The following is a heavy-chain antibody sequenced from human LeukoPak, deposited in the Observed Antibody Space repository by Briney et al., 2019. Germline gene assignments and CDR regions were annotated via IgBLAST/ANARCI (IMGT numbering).Heavy chain of an antibody. D-gene: IGHD3/OR15-3a*01. CDR1: GFPFSAYA. CDR3: AKDLSSGTGRGFDY. CDR2: IRGSGEPT. V-gene: IGHV3-23*01. J-gene: IGHJ4*02. Sequence: GGSLRLSCVASGFPFSAYAMSWVRQAPGKGLEWVSGIRGSGEPTYYAESVKGRFTIQRDNSKNIVYLQMNSLRAEDTALYYCAKDLSSGTGRGFDYWGQGTQVTVSS.